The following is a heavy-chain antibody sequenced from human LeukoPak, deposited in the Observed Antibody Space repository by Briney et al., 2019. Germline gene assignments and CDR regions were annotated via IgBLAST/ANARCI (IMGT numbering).Heavy chain of an antibody. Sequence: PSETLSLTCAVYGGSFSGYYWSWIRQPPGKGLEWIGEINHSGSTNYNPSLESRVTISVDTSKNQFSLKLSSVTAADTAVYYCAREEEHAFDIWGQGTMVTVSS. CDR1: GGSFSGYY. CDR2: INHSGST. CDR3: AREEEHAFDI. V-gene: IGHV4-34*01. J-gene: IGHJ3*02. D-gene: IGHD1-26*01.